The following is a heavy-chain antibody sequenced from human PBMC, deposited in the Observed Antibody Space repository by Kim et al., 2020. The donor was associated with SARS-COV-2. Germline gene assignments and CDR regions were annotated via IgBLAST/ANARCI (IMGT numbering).Heavy chain of an antibody. J-gene: IGHJ6*03. V-gene: IGHV7-4-1*02. CDR2: INTNTGNP. Sequence: ASVKVSCKASGYTFTSYAMNWVRQAPGQGLEWMGWINTNTGNPTYAQGFTGRFVFSLDTSVSTAYLQISSLKAEDTAVYYCARDYIWRIGGSYYYYYMDVWGKGTPVTVSS. D-gene: IGHD3-16*01. CDR1: GYTFTSYA. CDR3: ARDYIWRIGGSYYYYYMDV.